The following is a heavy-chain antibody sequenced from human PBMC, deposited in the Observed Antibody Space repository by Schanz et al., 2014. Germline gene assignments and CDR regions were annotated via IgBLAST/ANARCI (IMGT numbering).Heavy chain of an antibody. D-gene: IGHD3-10*01. CDR1: GFTFSSYW. CDR2: IKSDGSST. J-gene: IGHJ5*02. CDR3: ARPALWFGDNCFDP. Sequence: EVQLMESGGGLVKPGGSLRLSCAASGFTFSSYWMHWVRQVPGKGLVWVSRIKSDGSSTSYADSVKGRFTISRDNAKNTLYLQMNRLRAEDTAVYYCARPALWFGDNCFDPWGQGTLVTVSS. V-gene: IGHV3-74*02.